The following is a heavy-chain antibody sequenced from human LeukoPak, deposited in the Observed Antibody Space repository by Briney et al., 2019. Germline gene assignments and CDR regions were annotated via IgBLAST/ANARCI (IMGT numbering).Heavy chain of an antibody. CDR2: INPNSGGT. CDR1: GYTFTGYY. D-gene: IGHD3-3*01. V-gene: IGHV1-2*02. Sequence: WASVKVSCKASGYTFTGYYMHWVRQAPGQGLEWMGWINPNSGGTNYAQKLQGRVTMTRDTSISTAYMELSRLRSDDTAVYYCARTYYDFWSGSADAFDIWGQGTMVTVSS. CDR3: ARTYYDFWSGSADAFDI. J-gene: IGHJ3*02.